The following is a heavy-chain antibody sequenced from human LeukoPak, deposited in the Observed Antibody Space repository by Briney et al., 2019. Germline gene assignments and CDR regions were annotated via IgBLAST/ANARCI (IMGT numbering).Heavy chain of an antibody. J-gene: IGHJ4*02. V-gene: IGHV4-61*09. CDR1: GNSIYSGTYY. D-gene: IGHD3-22*01. CDR3: ARAFRVIEDYYGSSGTGEYYYDY. Sequence: SQTLSLTCTVSGNSIYSGTYYWSWMRQPAGKGLEWIGHIYSSGSPNYNPSLKSRVSISRDTSKNQFSLKLTSVTAADTAMYYCARAFRVIEDYYGSSGTGEYYYDYWGQGTLVAVSS. CDR2: IYSSGSP.